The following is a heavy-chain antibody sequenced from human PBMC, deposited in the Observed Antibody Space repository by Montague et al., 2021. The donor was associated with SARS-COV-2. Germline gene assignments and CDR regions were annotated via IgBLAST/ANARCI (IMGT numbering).Heavy chain of an antibody. CDR2: VNQSGTT. CDR3: ARGRRPMVVPGAGPAGRAFDI. D-gene: IGHD2-2*01. CDR1: GGSFSNYY. J-gene: IGHJ3*02. Sequence: SETLSLTCAISGGSFSNYYRSWIRQPPGRGLEWIGEVNQSGTTIYNQSVKSGVTISEDTSKNQFYLRLNSVTAADTAVYYCARGRRPMVVPGAGPAGRAFDIWGQGTMVTVSS. V-gene: IGHV4-34*01.